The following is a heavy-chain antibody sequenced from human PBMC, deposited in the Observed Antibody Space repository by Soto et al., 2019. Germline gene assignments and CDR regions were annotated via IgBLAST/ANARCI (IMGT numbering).Heavy chain of an antibody. CDR3: ARTTAVPNSLRSRYFFDY. CDR1: GGSVSDKTYY. Sequence: SETLSLTCSVSGGSVSDKTYYWSWIRQPPGKRLEWIGCVYYSETTNYNPSLKSRVTISVDLSKNQFSLRLSSVATADTALYYCARTTAVPNSLRSRYFFDYWGQGTLVTVSS. CDR2: VYYSETT. D-gene: IGHD4-17*01. V-gene: IGHV4-61*01. J-gene: IGHJ4*02.